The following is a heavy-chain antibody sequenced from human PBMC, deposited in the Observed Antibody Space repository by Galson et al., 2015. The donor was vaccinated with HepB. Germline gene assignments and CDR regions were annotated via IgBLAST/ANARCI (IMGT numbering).Heavy chain of an antibody. J-gene: IGHJ4*02. CDR3: TTAPSAVWTPQTDFDY. V-gene: IGHV3-15*01. D-gene: IGHD3/OR15-3a*01. CDR1: GSTFSNAW. Sequence: SLRLSCAASGSTFSNAWMSWVRQAPGKGLEWVGRIKSKTDGGTTDYAAPVKGRFTISRDDSKNTLYLQMNSLKTEDTAVYYCTTAPSAVWTPQTDFDYWGQGTLVTVSS. CDR2: IKSKTDGGTT.